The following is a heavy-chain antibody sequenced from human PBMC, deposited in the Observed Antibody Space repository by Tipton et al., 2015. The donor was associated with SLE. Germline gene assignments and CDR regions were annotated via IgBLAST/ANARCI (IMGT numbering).Heavy chain of an antibody. V-gene: IGHV4-34*01. J-gene: IGHJ5*02. CDR2: INHSGST. CDR3: ARAYSSSPGAWFDP. D-gene: IGHD6-13*01. Sequence: TLSLTCAVYGGSFSGYYWSWIRQPPGKGLEWIGEINHSGSTNYNPSLKSRVTISVDTSKNQFSLKLSSVTAADTAVYYCARAYSSSPGAWFDPWGQGTLVTVSS. CDR1: GGSFSGYY.